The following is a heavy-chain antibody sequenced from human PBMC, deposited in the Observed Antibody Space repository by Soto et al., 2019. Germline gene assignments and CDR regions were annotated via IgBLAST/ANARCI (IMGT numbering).Heavy chain of an antibody. CDR3: ARGGHVVVVTAALDY. D-gene: IGHD2-21*02. CDR1: GDTLTDYY. J-gene: IGHJ4*02. V-gene: IGHV1-46*01. CDR2: VNPSGGHT. Sequence: QVQLVQSGAEVKKPGASVKVSCKASGDTLTDYYIHWVRQAPGQGLEWMGTVNPSGGHTTYAQHFLGRMTMTRDTSTSTLYMELASLTSDDTAIYFCARGGHVVVVTAALDYWGQGTLVTVSS.